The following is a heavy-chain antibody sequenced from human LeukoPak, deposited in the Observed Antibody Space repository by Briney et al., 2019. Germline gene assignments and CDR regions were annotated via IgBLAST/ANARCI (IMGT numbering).Heavy chain of an antibody. CDR2: IIPIFGTA. J-gene: IGHJ4*02. CDR1: GGTFSSYA. D-gene: IGHD3-22*01. V-gene: IGHV1-69*01. Sequence: ASVKVSCEASGGTFSSYAISWVRQAPGQGLEWMGGIIPIFGTANYAQKFQGRVTITADESTSTAYMELSSLRSEDTAVYYCARDQGYYYDSSGYYYGWGQGTLVTVSS. CDR3: ARDQGYYYDSSGYYYG.